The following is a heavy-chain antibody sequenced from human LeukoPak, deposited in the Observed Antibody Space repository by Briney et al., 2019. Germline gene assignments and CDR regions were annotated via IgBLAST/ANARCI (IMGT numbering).Heavy chain of an antibody. CDR2: ITAYDCDT. Sequence: GASVKVSCKASGFSFPSYGISWVRQAPGQGLEWIGWITAYDCDTNYAEKFQGRVTMDTDTSTSTASMELWSLRSDDTAVYYCARDWQLPSGPDVFDIWGQGTVVTVSS. V-gene: IGHV1-18*01. CDR3: ARDWQLPSGPDVFDI. CDR1: GFSFPSYG. J-gene: IGHJ3*02. D-gene: IGHD1-1*01.